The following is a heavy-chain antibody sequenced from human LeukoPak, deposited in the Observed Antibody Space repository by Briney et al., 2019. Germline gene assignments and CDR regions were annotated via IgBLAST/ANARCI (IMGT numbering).Heavy chain of an antibody. CDR2: IIPILGTA. V-gene: IGHV1-69*04. Sequence: ASVKVSCKASGGTFSSYAISWVRRAPGQGLEWMGRIIPILGTANYAQKFQGRVTITADKSTSTAYMELSSLRSEDTAVYYCARIYSGYDSGAYYYYYGMDVWGQGTTVTVSS. J-gene: IGHJ6*02. CDR1: GGTFSSYA. CDR3: ARIYSGYDSGAYYYYYGMDV. D-gene: IGHD5-12*01.